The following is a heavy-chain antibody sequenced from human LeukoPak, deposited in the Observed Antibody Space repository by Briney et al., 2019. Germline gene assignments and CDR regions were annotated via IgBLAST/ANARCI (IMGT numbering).Heavy chain of an antibody. CDR3: ARAFRMVRGVPPNWFDP. CDR2: IYYSGST. V-gene: IGHV4-59*01. CDR1: GGSISSYY. D-gene: IGHD3-10*01. Sequence: SETLSLTCTVSGGSISSYYWSWIRQPPGKGLEWIGYIYYSGSTNYNPSLKSRVTISVDTSKNQFSLKLSSVTAADTAVYYCARAFRMVRGVPPNWFDPWGQGTLVTVSS. J-gene: IGHJ5*02.